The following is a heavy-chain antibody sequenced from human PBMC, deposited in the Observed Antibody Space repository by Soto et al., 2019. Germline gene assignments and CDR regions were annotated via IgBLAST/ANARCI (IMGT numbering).Heavy chain of an antibody. Sequence: GGSLRLSCVASGFRFSNYGMHWVRQAPGKGLEWVTIISYDGNYKYYADSVKGRFTISRDNSKNTLYLQMNSLRADDTALYYCAKEFYYGSQTRGFLGSWGQGTLVTVSS. CDR2: ISYDGNYK. CDR1: GFRFSNYG. D-gene: IGHD3-10*01. J-gene: IGHJ4*02. CDR3: AKEFYYGSQTRGFLGS. V-gene: IGHV3-30*18.